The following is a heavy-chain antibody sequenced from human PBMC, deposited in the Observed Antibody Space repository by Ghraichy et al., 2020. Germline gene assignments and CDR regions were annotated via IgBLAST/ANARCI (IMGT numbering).Heavy chain of an antibody. V-gene: IGHV3-7*01. CDR3: ARDLTKYSSSWNLFDY. CDR1: GFTFSSYW. D-gene: IGHD6-13*01. CDR2: IKQDGSEK. Sequence: GESLNISCAASGFTFSSYWMSWVRQAPGKGLEWVANIKQDGSEKYYVDSVKGRFTISRDNAKNSLYLQMNSLRAEDTAVYYCARDLTKYSSSWNLFDYWGQGTLVTVSS. J-gene: IGHJ4*02.